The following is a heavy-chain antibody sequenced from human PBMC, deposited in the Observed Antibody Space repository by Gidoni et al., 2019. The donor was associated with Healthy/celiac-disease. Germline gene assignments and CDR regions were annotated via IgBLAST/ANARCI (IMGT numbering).Heavy chain of an antibody. CDR3: AKDGQVEWELRRFDY. V-gene: IGHV3-23*01. D-gene: IGHD1-26*01. CDR1: GFTFSRSA. J-gene: IGHJ4*02. CDR2: IRGSGGST. Sequence: EVQLLESGGGLVQPGGSLGLSCAASGFTFSRSAMSWVRQAPGKGLGGVSAIRGSGGSTYYADSVKGRFTISRDNSKNTLYLQMNSLRAEDTAVYYCAKDGQVEWELRRFDYWGQGTLVTVSS.